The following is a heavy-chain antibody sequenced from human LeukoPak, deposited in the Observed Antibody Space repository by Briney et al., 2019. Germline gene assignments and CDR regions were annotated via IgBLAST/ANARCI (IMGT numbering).Heavy chain of an antibody. V-gene: IGHV3-64*01. CDR1: GFTFSNYA. CDR2: VTRDGSST. Sequence: TGGSLRLSCAASGFTFSNYAFHWVRQAPGKGLEYVSAVTRDGSSTYYVNSVKGRFTISRDESKNTLYLQMDSLRAEDMAVYYCARDGATSCLDYWGRGTLVTVSS. J-gene: IGHJ4*02. D-gene: IGHD2-2*01. CDR3: ARDGATSCLDY.